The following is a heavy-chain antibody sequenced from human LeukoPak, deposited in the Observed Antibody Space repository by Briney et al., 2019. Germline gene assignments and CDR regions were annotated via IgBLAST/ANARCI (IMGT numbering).Heavy chain of an antibody. CDR2: IGGSGGST. CDR3: AKIDSSSSWYGRLDY. J-gene: IGHJ4*02. V-gene: IGHV3-23*01. CDR1: GFTFSSYW. D-gene: IGHD6-13*01. Sequence: PGGSLRLSCAASGFTFSSYWMSWVRQAPGKGLEWVSAIGGSGGSTYYADPVKGRFTISRDNAKNTLYLQMNSLRAEDTAVYYCAKIDSSSSWYGRLDYWGQGTLVTVSS.